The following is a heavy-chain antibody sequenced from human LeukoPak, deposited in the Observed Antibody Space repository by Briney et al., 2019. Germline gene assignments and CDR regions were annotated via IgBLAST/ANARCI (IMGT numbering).Heavy chain of an antibody. CDR1: GGTFSSYA. J-gene: IGHJ5*02. Sequence: GASVKVSCKASGGTFSSYAISWVRQAPGQGLEWMGRIIPILGIANYAQKFQGRVTITADKSTSTAYMELSSLRSEDTAVCYCATSRTYYDFWSGTHWFDPWGQGTLVTVSS. V-gene: IGHV1-69*04. D-gene: IGHD3-3*01. CDR3: ATSRTYYDFWSGTHWFDP. CDR2: IIPILGIA.